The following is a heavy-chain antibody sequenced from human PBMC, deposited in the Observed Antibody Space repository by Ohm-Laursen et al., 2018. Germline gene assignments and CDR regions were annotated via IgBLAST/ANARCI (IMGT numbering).Heavy chain of an antibody. CDR1: GGSISSTSYY. CDR2: IYYTGST. V-gene: IGHV4-39*01. J-gene: IGHJ4*02. D-gene: IGHD1-1*01. CDR3: ARKTDWNHYYFDY. Sequence: SDTLSLTCTVSGGSISSTSYYWGWIRQPPGKGLEWIGSIYYTGSTYFNPSLQSRVTISVDTSKNQFSLNLSSLTAADTAMYYCARKTDWNHYYFDYWGQGTLVTVSS.